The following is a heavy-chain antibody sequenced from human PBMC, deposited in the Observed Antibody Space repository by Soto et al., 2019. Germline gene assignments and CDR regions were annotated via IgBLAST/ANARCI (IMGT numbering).Heavy chain of an antibody. CDR3: ARNRGYNYGGGFDY. CDR1: GFTFSSYT. V-gene: IGHV3-30-3*01. D-gene: IGHD5-18*01. Sequence: QVQLVESGGGVVQSGTSLRLSCAASGFTFSSYTMHWVRQAPGKGLEWVSFISYDGSNKNYADSVKGRFTISRDNSMNTLFLQMNSLRTEDTAVYYCARNRGYNYGGGFDYWGQGTLVTVSS. CDR2: ISYDGSNK. J-gene: IGHJ4*02.